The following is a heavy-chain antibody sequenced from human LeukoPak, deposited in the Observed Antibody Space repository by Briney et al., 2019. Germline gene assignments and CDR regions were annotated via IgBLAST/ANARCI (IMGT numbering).Heavy chain of an antibody. J-gene: IGHJ5*02. CDR3: ARSVSGWYDANWFDP. Sequence: GASVKVSCKASGGTFSSYAISWVRQAPGQGLEWMGRIIPILGIANYAQKFQGRVTITADKSTSTAYLELSSLRSEDTAVYYCARSVSGWYDANWFDPWGQGTLVTVSS. V-gene: IGHV1-69*04. CDR2: IIPILGIA. D-gene: IGHD6-19*01. CDR1: GGTFSSYA.